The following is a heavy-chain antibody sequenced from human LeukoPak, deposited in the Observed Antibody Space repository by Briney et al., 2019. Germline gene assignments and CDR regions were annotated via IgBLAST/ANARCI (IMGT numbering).Heavy chain of an antibody. CDR1: GGSFSGYY. D-gene: IGHD3-10*01. J-gene: IGHJ5*02. V-gene: IGHV4-34*01. Sequence: PSETLSLTCAVYGGSFSGYYWSWIRQPPGKGLEWIGEINHSGSTNYNPSLKSRVTISVDTSKNQFSLKLSSVTAADTAVYYCARSRFGTNWFDPWGQGTLVTVSS. CDR3: ARSRFGTNWFDP. CDR2: INHSGST.